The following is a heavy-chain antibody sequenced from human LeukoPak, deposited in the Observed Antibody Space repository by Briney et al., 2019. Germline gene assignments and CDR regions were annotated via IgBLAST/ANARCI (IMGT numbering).Heavy chain of an antibody. CDR2: IYTSGST. J-gene: IGHJ4*02. V-gene: IGHV4-4*07. Sequence: SETLSLTCTVSGGSISSYYWSWLRQPAGKGLEWIGRIYTSGSTNYNPSLKSRVTMSVDTSKNQFSLKLSSVTAADTAVYYCAREGRVDFWSGGLYYFDYWGQGTLVTVSS. CDR1: GGSISSYY. CDR3: AREGRVDFWSGGLYYFDY. D-gene: IGHD3-3*01.